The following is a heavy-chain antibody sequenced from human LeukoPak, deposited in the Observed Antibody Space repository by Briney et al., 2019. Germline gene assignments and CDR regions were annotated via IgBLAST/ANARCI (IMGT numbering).Heavy chain of an antibody. Sequence: HPGGSLRLSCAASGFTFSSYAMSWVRQAPGRGLEWVSAISGSGGSTYYADSVKGRFTISRDNSKNTLYLQMNSLRAEDTAVYYCATNSMIVVVINVLDYWGQGTLVTVSS. J-gene: IGHJ4*02. D-gene: IGHD3-22*01. CDR2: ISGSGGST. V-gene: IGHV3-23*01. CDR1: GFTFSSYA. CDR3: ATNSMIVVVINVLDY.